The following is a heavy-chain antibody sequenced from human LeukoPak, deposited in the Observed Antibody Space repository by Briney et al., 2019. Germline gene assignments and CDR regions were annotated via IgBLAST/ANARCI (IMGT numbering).Heavy chain of an antibody. Sequence: SVKVSCKASGGTFSSYAISWVRQAPGQGLEWMGGIIPIFGTANYAQKFQGRVTITADESTSTAYMELSSLRSEDTAVYYCAREGALSSSLGYWGQGTLVTVSS. D-gene: IGHD6-6*01. V-gene: IGHV1-69*13. J-gene: IGHJ4*02. CDR2: IIPIFGTA. CDR3: AREGALSSSLGY. CDR1: GGTFSSYA.